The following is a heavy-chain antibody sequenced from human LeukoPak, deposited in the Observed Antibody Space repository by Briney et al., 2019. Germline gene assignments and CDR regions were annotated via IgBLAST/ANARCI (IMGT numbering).Heavy chain of an antibody. Sequence: KSGGSLRLSCAAPGFTFSNAWMSWVRQAPGKGLEWVGRIKSKTDGGTTDYAAPVKGRFTISRDDSKNTLYLQMNSLKTEDTAVYYCTTFGYSYGPTWGYYYYYGMDVWGQGTTVTVSS. V-gene: IGHV3-15*01. CDR3: TTFGYSYGPTWGYYYYYGMDV. CDR2: IKSKTDGGTT. CDR1: GFTFSNAW. J-gene: IGHJ6*02. D-gene: IGHD5-18*01.